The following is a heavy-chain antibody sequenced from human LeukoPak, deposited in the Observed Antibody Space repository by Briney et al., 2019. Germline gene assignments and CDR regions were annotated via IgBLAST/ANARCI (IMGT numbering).Heavy chain of an antibody. Sequence: GGSLRLSCAASGFTVSSNYMSWVRQAPGKGLEWVSVIYSGGSTYYADSVKGRFTISRDNSKNTLYLQMNSLRAEDTAVYYCASSYYDSSGYSDYWGQGTLVTVSS. CDR3: ASSYYDSSGYSDY. CDR1: GFTVSSNY. V-gene: IGHV3-53*01. J-gene: IGHJ4*02. CDR2: IYSGGST. D-gene: IGHD3-22*01.